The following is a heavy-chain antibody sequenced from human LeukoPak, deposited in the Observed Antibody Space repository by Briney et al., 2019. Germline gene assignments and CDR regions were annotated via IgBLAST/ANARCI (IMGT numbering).Heavy chain of an antibody. CDR1: GYTFTGYY. CDR3: AYHPGGSCYSGCYDAFDI. D-gene: IGHD2-15*01. CDR2: INPNSGGT. J-gene: IGHJ3*02. V-gene: IGHV1-2*02. Sequence: ASVKVSCKASGYTFTGYYMHWVRQAPGQGLEWMGWINPNSGGTNYAQKFQGRVTMTRDTSISTAYMELSSLRSEDTAVYYCAYHPGGSCYSGCYDAFDIWGQGTMVTVSS.